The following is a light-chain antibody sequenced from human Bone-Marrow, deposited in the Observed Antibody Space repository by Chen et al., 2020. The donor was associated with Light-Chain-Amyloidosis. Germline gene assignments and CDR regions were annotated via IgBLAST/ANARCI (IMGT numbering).Light chain of an antibody. CDR1: NIGSPS. Sequence: SYVLTQPSSVSVAPGQTATIACGGNNIGSPSVHWYQQTPGQAPLLVVYDDSDRPSGIPGRLSGSNSGNTATLTISRVEAGEEADYYCQVWDRSSDRPVFGGGTKLTVL. V-gene: IGLV3-21*02. CDR3: QVWDRSSDRPV. CDR2: DDS. J-gene: IGLJ3*02.